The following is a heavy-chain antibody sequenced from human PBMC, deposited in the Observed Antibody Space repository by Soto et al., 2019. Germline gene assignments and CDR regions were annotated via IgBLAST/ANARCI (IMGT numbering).Heavy chain of an antibody. Sequence: QVQLVQSGAEVKKPGASVKVSCKASGYTFTSYGISWVRQAPGQGLEWMGWISAYNGNTNYAQKLQGRVTMTTDTASSTAYRGERSLRSDDGAVYYWARVGVGGGSYFFDYWGQGTLVTVSS. CDR1: GYTFTSYG. D-gene: IGHD1-26*01. CDR2: ISAYNGNT. V-gene: IGHV1-18*01. J-gene: IGHJ4*02. CDR3: ARVGVGGGSYFFDY.